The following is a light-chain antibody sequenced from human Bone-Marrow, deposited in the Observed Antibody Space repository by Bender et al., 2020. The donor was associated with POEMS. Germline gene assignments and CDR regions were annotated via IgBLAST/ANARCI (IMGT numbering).Light chain of an antibody. Sequence: QSVLTQPPSASGTPGQRVTISCSGSSSKFGSYPVNWYQQLPGAAPKLVIFNNSHRPPGVPDRFSGSNSGTSASLAIRGLLSDYEADFYCATWDDSLNGWVFGGGTKLTVL. CDR2: NNS. J-gene: IGLJ3*02. V-gene: IGLV1-44*01. CDR1: SSKFGSYP. CDR3: ATWDDSLNGWV.